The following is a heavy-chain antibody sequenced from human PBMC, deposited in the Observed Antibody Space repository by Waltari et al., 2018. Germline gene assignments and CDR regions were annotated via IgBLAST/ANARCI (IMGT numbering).Heavy chain of an antibody. D-gene: IGHD6-19*01. CDR3: VTTGVAGFY. J-gene: IGHJ4*02. CDR1: GCTFSHSW. Sequence: EVQLVESGGGLVQPGGSLRLSCEAYGCTFSHSWVYWVRQSPGKGLVWVSRISMDGSIVNYADSVKGRFTISRDNAKSTLFLQMNSLRVDDTALYYCVTTGVAGFYWGQGTRVTVSS. CDR2: ISMDGSIV. V-gene: IGHV3-74*01.